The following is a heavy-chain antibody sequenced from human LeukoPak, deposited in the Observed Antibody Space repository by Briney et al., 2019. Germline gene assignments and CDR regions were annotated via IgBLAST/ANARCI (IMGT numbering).Heavy chain of an antibody. J-gene: IGHJ4*02. CDR1: GFTFDDYT. D-gene: IGHD4-17*01. CDR3: AKGANDYGDYLYDY. CDR2: ISWDGGST. Sequence: GGSLRLSCAASGFTFDDYTMHWVRHAPGKGLEWVSLISWDGGSTYYADSVKGRFTISRDNSKNSLYLQMNSLRTEDTALYYCAKGANDYGDYLYDYWGQGTLVTVSS. V-gene: IGHV3-43*01.